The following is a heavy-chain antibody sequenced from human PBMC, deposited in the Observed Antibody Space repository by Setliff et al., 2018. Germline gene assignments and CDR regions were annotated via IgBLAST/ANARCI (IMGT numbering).Heavy chain of an antibody. J-gene: IGHJ5*01. Sequence: SETLSLTCTVSGDSMNDNHWTWMRQPPGKGLEWIGYIYTSGGTNYNPSLKSRVTISVDMTENQFSLILRSVVAADTAVYYCARARYCSGGRCYWTWLDSWAQGTLVTVSS. CDR1: GDSMNDNH. V-gene: IGHV4-4*08. CDR2: IYTSGGT. CDR3: ARARYCSGGRCYWTWLDS. D-gene: IGHD2-15*01.